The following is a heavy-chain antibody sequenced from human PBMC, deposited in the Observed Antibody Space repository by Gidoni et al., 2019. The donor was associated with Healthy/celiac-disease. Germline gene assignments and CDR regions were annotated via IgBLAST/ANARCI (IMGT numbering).Heavy chain of an antibody. D-gene: IGHD2-15*01. CDR3: ASTRTGWLLRIRDAFDI. V-gene: IGHV4-34*01. CDR2: INHSGST. J-gene: IGHJ3*02. CDR1: GGSFSGYY. Sequence: QVQLQQWGAGLLKPSETLSLTCAVYGGSFSGYYWSWIRQPPGEGLEWIGEINHSGSTNYNPSLKSRVTISVDTSKNQFSLKLSSVTAADTAVYYCASTRTGWLLRIRDAFDIWGQGTMVTVSS.